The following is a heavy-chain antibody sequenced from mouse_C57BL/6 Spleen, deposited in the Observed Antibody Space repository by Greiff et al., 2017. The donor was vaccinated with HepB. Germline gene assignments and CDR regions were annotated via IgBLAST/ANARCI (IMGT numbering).Heavy chain of an antibody. CDR2: IDPENGDT. V-gene: IGHV14-4*01. D-gene: IGHD4-1*01. J-gene: IGHJ2*01. Sequence: VQLQQSGAELVRPGASVKLSCTASGFNIKDDYMHWVKQRPEQGLEWIGWIDPENGDTEYASKFQGKATITADKSSNTAYLQLSSLTSEDTAVYYCTMLGPVDYWGQGTTLTVSS. CDR3: TMLGPVDY. CDR1: GFNIKDDY.